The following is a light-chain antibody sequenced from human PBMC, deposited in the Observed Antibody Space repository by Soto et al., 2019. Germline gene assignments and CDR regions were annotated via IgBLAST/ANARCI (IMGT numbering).Light chain of an antibody. CDR2: GAS. CDR1: QSVSNHY. CDR3: QPFGSAPPWT. Sequence: EIVLTQSPGTLSLSPGERATLSCRASQSVSNHYLAWYQQQPGHAPRLLIFGASSRATGIPDRFSGSGSGTDFTLTISRREPEDFAVHVRQPFGSAPPWTFGQRTKV. J-gene: IGKJ1*01. V-gene: IGKV3-20*01.